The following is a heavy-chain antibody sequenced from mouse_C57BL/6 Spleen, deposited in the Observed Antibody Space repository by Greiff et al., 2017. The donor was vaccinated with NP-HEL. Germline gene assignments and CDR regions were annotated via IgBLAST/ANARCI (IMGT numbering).Heavy chain of an antibody. CDR1: GYTFTSYW. CDR3: ARWNNSEVALAY. J-gene: IGHJ2*01. V-gene: IGHV1-55*01. CDR2: IYPGSGST. Sequence: QVQLQQPGAELVKPGASVKLSCKASGYTFTSYWITWVKQRPGQGLEWIGDIYPGSGSTNYNEKVKGKATLSGDTATNTAYMQISSLTSEDSAVYYCARWNNSEVALAYWGQGTTLTVSA. D-gene: IGHD1-1*01.